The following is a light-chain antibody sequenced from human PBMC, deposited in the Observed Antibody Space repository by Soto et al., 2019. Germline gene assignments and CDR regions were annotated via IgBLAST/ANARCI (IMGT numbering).Light chain of an antibody. CDR1: QSVTTD. CDR2: GPS. V-gene: IGKV3-15*01. Sequence: EIVVTQYPATLSVSPGEGATLSCRASQSVTTDLAWYQQKPGQAPRLLIYGPSTRATGIPARFSGSGSGTEFTLTISSLQSEDFALYYCQQYDSWPWTFGQGTRVEIK. CDR3: QQYDSWPWT. J-gene: IGKJ1*01.